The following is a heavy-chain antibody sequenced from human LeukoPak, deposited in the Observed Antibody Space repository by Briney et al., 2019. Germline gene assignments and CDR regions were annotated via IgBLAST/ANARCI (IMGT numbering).Heavy chain of an antibody. D-gene: IGHD5-12*01. CDR1: GFTFNTHG. CDR2: ISGSGATT. J-gene: IGHJ5*02. Sequence: PGGSLRLSCAASGFTFNTHGTSWVRQARGKGLEWVSAISGSGATTYYADSVKGRFIISRDNSKNTLYLQMRSLRVEDTAVYYCARPYGGYEWWFDPWGQGTLVTVSS. CDR3: ARPYGGYEWWFDP. V-gene: IGHV3-23*01.